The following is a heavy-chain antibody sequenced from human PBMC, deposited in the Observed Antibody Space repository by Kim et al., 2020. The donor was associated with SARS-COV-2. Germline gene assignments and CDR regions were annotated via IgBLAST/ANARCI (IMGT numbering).Heavy chain of an antibody. V-gene: IGHV4-39*01. D-gene: IGHD6-19*01. CDR1: GGSISSSSYY. J-gene: IGHJ4*02. Sequence: SETLSLTCTVSGGSISSSSYYWGWIRQPPGKGLEWIGSIYYSGSTYYNPSLKSRVTISVDTSKNQFSLKLSSVTAADTAVYYCARHFKWLDEYFDYWGQGTLVTVSS. CDR2: IYYSGST. CDR3: ARHFKWLDEYFDY.